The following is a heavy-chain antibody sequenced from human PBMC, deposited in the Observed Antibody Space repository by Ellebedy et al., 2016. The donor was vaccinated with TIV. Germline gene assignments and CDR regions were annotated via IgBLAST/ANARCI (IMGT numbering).Heavy chain of an antibody. J-gene: IGHJ6*02. CDR2: INTNTGNP. D-gene: IGHD6-6*01. CDR3: ASPDSNSSAPYRMDV. Sequence: ASVKVSCKASGYTFTTYALNWVRQAPGQGLEWMGWINTNTGNPRYAQGFTGRFVFSLDTSVRTAYLLISSLEAEDTGVYYCASPDSNSSAPYRMDVWGQGTTVTVSS. CDR1: GYTFTTYA. V-gene: IGHV7-4-1*02.